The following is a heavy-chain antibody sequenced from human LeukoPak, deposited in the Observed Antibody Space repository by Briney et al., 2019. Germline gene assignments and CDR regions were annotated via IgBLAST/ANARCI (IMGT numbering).Heavy chain of an antibody. CDR1: GFTISSNY. CDR3: ARRGYDTSGYALDY. V-gene: IGHV3-53*01. D-gene: IGHD3-22*01. CDR2: IYTDDTT. Sequence: PGGSLRLSCAASGFTISSNYMTWVRQAPGKGLEWVSLIYTDDTTYYADSVKGRFTISRDNSKNTVYLQMNSLTAEDTAVYCCARRGYDTSGYALDYWGQGTPVTVSS. J-gene: IGHJ4*02.